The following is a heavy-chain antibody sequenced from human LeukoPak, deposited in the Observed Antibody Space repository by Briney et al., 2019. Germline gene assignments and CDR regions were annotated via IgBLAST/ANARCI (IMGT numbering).Heavy chain of an antibody. CDR2: IYYSGNT. V-gene: IGHV4-39*07. Sequence: PSETLSLTCTVSSGSTSSGRYYWGWIRQPPGQGLEWIGSIYYSGNTYYNPSLKSRVTISVDASMNEFSLKLTSVTAADTAVYYCARDRSTVTPPQPDVFDIWGQGTMVTVSS. D-gene: IGHD4-17*01. J-gene: IGHJ3*02. CDR1: SGSTSSGRYY. CDR3: ARDRSTVTPPQPDVFDI.